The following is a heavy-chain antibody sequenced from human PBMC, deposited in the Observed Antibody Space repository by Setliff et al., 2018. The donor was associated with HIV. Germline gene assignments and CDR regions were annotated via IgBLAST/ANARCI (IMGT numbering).Heavy chain of an antibody. D-gene: IGHD2-2*01. Sequence: PSETLSLTCGVSGASFSGNCWVWLRQSPGKGLEWIGQINHRGSTNYNASLQSRLAISMDVSKNQFSLRLNSVTAADTSKYFCARQSTSTWSWFDPWGQGTLVTVSS. J-gene: IGHJ5*02. V-gene: IGHV4-34*01. CDR3: ARQSTSTWSWFDP. CDR1: GASFSGNC. CDR2: INHRGST.